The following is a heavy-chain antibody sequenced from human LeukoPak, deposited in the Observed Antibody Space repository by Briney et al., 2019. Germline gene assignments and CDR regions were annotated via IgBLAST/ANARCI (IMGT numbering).Heavy chain of an antibody. V-gene: IGHV4-38-2*02. CDR1: GYSISRAYY. D-gene: IGHD5-18*01. J-gene: IGHJ5*02. Sequence: SETLSLTCTVSGYSISRAYYWGWIRPPPGKGLEWIGSIHHSGATYYNPSLKSRVTISIDTSKNQFSLKLTSVTAADTAVYYCARDGSYGGWFDPWGQGTLVTVSS. CDR2: IHHSGAT. CDR3: ARDGSYGGWFDP.